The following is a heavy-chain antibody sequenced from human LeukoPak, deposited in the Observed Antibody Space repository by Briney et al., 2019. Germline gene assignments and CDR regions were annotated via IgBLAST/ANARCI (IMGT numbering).Heavy chain of an antibody. CDR3: AREAGYGMDV. J-gene: IGHJ6*02. CDR2: VSYDGSGK. CDR1: EFTLSSYG. V-gene: IGHV3-30*03. D-gene: IGHD6-19*01. Sequence: GGSLRLLCTASEFTLSSYGMHCLRQAPGQGRVWVAGVSYDGSGKYYADSVEGRFTISRDNSKSTLYLQMNSLRAEDTAGYYCAREAGYGMDVWGQGTTVTVSS.